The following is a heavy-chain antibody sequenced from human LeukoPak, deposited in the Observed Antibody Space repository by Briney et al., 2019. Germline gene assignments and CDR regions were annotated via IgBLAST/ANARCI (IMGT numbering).Heavy chain of an antibody. CDR2: MHYTGST. V-gene: IGHV4-59*12. Sequence: SETLSLTCTVSGESMSGFYWNWIRQPPGKGLEWIGYMHYTGSTNYNPSLKSRVTISIDTSKNQLSLKSSSVTAADTAVYYCARAPFYYGSGSGWFDPWGQGTLVIVSS. J-gene: IGHJ5*02. CDR3: ARAPFYYGSGSGWFDP. CDR1: GESMSGFY. D-gene: IGHD3-10*01.